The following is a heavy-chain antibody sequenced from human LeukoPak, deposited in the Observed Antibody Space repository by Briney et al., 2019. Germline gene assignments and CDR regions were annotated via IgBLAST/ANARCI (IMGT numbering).Heavy chain of an antibody. J-gene: IGHJ4*02. CDR1: GGSFSGYY. V-gene: IGHV4-34*01. CDR3: ARRGQVAPGFFDY. Sequence: SETLSLTCAVYGGSFSGYYWSWIRQPPGKGLEWIGEINHSGSTNYNPSLKSRVTISVDTSKNQFSLKVSSVTAADTAVYYCARRGQVAPGFFDYWGQGTLVTVSS. CDR2: INHSGST. D-gene: IGHD2-15*01.